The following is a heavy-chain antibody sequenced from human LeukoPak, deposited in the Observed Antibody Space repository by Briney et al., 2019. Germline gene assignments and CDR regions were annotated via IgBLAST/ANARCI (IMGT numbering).Heavy chain of an antibody. Sequence: PGGSLRLSCAASGFTVSSNYMKWGRQAPGKGLEWGSIIYSGGNTYYADPVKGRFTISRDNSQNTLYLQMNSLKPEDTAVYYCTRLLYYYDSTIYQRYFDYWGQGTLVTVSS. CDR3: TRLLYYYDSTIYQRYFDY. CDR2: IYSGGNT. J-gene: IGHJ4*02. V-gene: IGHV3-53*01. CDR1: GFTVSSNY. D-gene: IGHD3-22*01.